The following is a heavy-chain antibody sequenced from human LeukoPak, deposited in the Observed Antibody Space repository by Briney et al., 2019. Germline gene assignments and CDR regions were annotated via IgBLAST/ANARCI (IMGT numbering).Heavy chain of an antibody. CDR3: ATTLYSSSRLSAYYYYYYMDV. Sequence: GGSLRLSCAASGFTFSSYEMNWVRQAPGKGLEWVSYISSSGSTIYYADSVKGRFTISRDNAKNSLYLQMNSLRAEDTAVYYCATTLYSSSRLSAYYYYYYMDVWGKGTTVTVSS. J-gene: IGHJ6*03. V-gene: IGHV3-48*03. CDR1: GFTFSSYE. CDR2: ISSSGSTI. D-gene: IGHD6-13*01.